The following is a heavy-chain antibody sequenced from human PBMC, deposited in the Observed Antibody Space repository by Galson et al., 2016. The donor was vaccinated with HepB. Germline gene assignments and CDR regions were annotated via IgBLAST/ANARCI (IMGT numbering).Heavy chain of an antibody. J-gene: IGHJ6*02. CDR1: GFIFSSAW. D-gene: IGHD2-8*01. CDR2: IKIKNDGGTA. CDR3: TTSFFREHIGGVYHYFGMDV. Sequence: SLRLSCAASGFIFSSAWMNWVRQGPGKGLEWVGRIKIKNDGGTADYAAPVKGRFIISRDDSQNTLFLQMNSLKSEDTAVYYCTTSFFREHIGGVYHYFGMDVWGQGTTVTVSS. V-gene: IGHV3-15*07.